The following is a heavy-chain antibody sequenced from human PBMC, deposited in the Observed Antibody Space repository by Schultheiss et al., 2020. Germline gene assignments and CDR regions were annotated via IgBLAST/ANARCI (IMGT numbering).Heavy chain of an antibody. V-gene: IGHV3-30*03. Sequence: GGSLRLSCAASGFTFSSYGMHWVRQAPGKGLEWVAVISYDGSNKYYADSVKGRFTISRDNSKNTLYLQMNSLRAEDTAVYYCARATTVKGLGNAYWYFDLWGRGTLVTVSS. D-gene: IGHD4-11*01. J-gene: IGHJ2*01. CDR3: ARATTVKGLGNAYWYFDL. CDR2: ISYDGSNK. CDR1: GFTFSSYG.